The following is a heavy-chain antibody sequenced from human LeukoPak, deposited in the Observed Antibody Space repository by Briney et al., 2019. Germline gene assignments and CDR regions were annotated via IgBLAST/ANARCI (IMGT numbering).Heavy chain of an antibody. V-gene: IGHV1-69*13. J-gene: IGHJ4*02. CDR3: ATGRLYSGMKDGIPRPYYYFDH. CDR2: IIPMFGTK. Sequence: AASVKVSCKASGGTFSGYVVSWVRQAPGHGLEWMGGIIPMFGTKYTAQLFQDRVAITADDSTTTAYMELTGLTSEDTAIYFCATGRLYSGMKDGIPRPYYYFDHWGQGTLVTVSS. CDR1: GGTFSGYV. D-gene: IGHD1-26*01.